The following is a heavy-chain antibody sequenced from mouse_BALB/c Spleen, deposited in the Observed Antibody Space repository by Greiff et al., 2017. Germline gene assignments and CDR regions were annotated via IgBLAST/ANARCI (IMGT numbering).Heavy chain of an antibody. CDR1: EYEFPSHD. D-gene: IGHD2-4*01. CDR3: ARQGYDYAWFAY. Sequence: EVMLVESGGGLVQPGESLKLSCESNEYEFPSHDMSWVRKTPEKRLELVAAINSDGGSTYYPDTMERRFIISRDNTKKTLYLQMSSLRSEDTAMYYCARQGYDYAWFAYWGQGTLVTVSA. J-gene: IGHJ3*01. CDR2: INSDGGST. V-gene: IGHV5-2*03.